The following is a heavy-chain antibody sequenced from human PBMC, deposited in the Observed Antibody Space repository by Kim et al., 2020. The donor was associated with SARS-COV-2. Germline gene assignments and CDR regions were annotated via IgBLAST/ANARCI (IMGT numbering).Heavy chain of an antibody. V-gene: IGHV1-18*01. Sequence: NTAKKFPGRITMKTDTSTSTAYMRVRSLKSDDTAVYYCSRISVSSSWYFDYWGQGTLVTVSS. D-gene: IGHD6-13*01. CDR3: SRISVSSSWYFDY. J-gene: IGHJ4*02.